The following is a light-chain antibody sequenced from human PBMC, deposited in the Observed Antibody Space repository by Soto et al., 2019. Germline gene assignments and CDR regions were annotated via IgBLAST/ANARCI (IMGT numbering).Light chain of an antibody. CDR1: QSVSSN. J-gene: IGKJ1*01. Sequence: EIMLMQRPSTRSVSPGEIATLSFIASQSVSSNLAWYQQKPGQAPRLLIYGASTRATGIPARFSGSGSGTEFTLTISSLQSEDFAVYYCQQYNKWPTFGQGTKVDI. CDR3: QQYNKWPT. CDR2: GAS. V-gene: IGKV3-15*01.